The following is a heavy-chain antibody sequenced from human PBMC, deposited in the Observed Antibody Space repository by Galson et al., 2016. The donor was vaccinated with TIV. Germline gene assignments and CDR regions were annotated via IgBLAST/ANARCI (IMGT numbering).Heavy chain of an antibody. Sequence: SVKVSCKASGYTFIGYVIHWVRQAPGQRLEWMGWINPANGETQSSQRFQGKFTLTTDTSANTAYMELSSLGSEDTAVYYCARDRGGTGDFDYWGQGTQVTVAS. V-gene: IGHV1-3*01. CDR3: ARDRGGTGDFDY. J-gene: IGHJ4*02. CDR2: INPANGET. D-gene: IGHD7-27*01. CDR1: GYTFIGYV.